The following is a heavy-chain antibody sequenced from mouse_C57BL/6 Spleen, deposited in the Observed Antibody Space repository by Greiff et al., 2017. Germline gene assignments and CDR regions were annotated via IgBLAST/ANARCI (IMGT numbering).Heavy chain of an antibody. CDR2: ISDGGSYT. Sequence: EVKLVESGGGLVKPGGSLKLSCAASGFTFSSYAMSWVRQTPEKRLEWVATISDGGSYTYYPDNVKGRFTISKDNAKNNLYLQMSHLKSEDTALYCSARDRRWYAYWGQGTLVTVSA. CDR3: ARDRRWYAY. V-gene: IGHV5-4*01. J-gene: IGHJ3*01. CDR1: GFTFSSYA.